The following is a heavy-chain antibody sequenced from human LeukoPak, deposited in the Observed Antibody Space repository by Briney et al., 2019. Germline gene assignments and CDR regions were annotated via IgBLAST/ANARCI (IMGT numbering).Heavy chain of an antibody. CDR1: GFTFSSHW. D-gene: IGHD3-22*01. J-gene: IGHJ4*02. CDR3: ARAPYYETTGPL. Sequence: GGSLRLSCAASGFTFSSHWMSWVRQAPEKGLEWVANIRQDGNEKYYVDSAKGRFTISRDNAKNSLYLQMNSLRAEDTAVYYCARAPYYETTGPLWGQGTLVTVSS. V-gene: IGHV3-7*01. CDR2: IRQDGNEK.